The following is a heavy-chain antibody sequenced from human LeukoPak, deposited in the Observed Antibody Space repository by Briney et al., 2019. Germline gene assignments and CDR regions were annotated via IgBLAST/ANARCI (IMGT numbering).Heavy chain of an antibody. CDR3: AREYCSGGSCYSFFDY. V-gene: IGHV1-18*01. D-gene: IGHD2-15*01. Sequence: GASVKVSCKASGYTFTSYGISWVRQAPGQGLEWMGWISAYNGNTNYAQKFQGRVSMTRDTSISTAYMELSRLRSDDTAVYYCAREYCSGGSCYSFFDYWGQGTLVTVSS. CDR1: GYTFTSYG. CDR2: ISAYNGNT. J-gene: IGHJ4*02.